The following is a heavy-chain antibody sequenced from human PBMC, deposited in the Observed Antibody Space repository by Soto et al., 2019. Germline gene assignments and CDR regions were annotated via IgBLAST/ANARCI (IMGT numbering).Heavy chain of an antibody. J-gene: IGHJ6*02. V-gene: IGHV3-23*01. Sequence: EVQLLESGGGLVQPGGSLRLSCTASGFTFSTSAMNWVRQAPGKGLEWVSGISGSGGTTYYADSVEGRFAISRDNSKNTVYLQMNSLRAEDTAVYYCAKDVGYCSSTGCYDFYAMDVRGQGTTVTVSS. D-gene: IGHD2-2*01. CDR3: AKDVGYCSSTGCYDFYAMDV. CDR2: ISGSGGTT. CDR1: GFTFSTSA.